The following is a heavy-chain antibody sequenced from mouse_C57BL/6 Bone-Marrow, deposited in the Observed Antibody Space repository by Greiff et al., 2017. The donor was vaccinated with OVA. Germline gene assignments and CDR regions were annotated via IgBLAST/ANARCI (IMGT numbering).Heavy chain of an antibody. D-gene: IGHD2-14*01. Sequence: VQLQQSGAELVKPGASVKLSCKASGYTFTSYWMHWVKQRPEQGLEWIGEINPSDGNTKYNQKFKGKATLTADKSSSTAYMQLSSLTSEDSAADYCARDYCRCYFAYGGQGNTRTVSA. V-gene: IGHV1-69*02. CDR1: GYTFTSYW. CDR3: ARDYCRCYFAY. CDR2: INPSDGNT. J-gene: IGHJ2*01.